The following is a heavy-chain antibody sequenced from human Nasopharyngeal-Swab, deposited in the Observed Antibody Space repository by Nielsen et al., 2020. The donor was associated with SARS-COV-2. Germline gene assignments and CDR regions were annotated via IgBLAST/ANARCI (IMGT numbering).Heavy chain of an antibody. Sequence: ASVKVSCKASGYTFTSYYMRWVRQAPGQGLEWMGIINPSGGSTSYAQKFQGRVTMTRDTSTSTVYMELSSLRSEDTAVYYCARLGIAARRGMDVWGQGTTVTVSS. J-gene: IGHJ6*02. CDR2: INPSGGST. D-gene: IGHD6-6*01. V-gene: IGHV1-46*01. CDR3: ARLGIAARRGMDV. CDR1: GYTFTSYY.